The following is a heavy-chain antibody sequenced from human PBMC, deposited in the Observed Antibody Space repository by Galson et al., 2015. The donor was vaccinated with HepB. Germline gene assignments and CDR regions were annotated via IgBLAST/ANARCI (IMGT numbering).Heavy chain of an antibody. D-gene: IGHD3-22*01. CDR2: IYPDDSDT. CDR3: TRQGATFDSSGSFAEFFQS. Sequence: QSGAEVKKPGESLKISCTASGYSFTSYWIAWVRQMPGKGLEWMGLIYPDDSDTRSNPSFQGHASFSVDTSTSTAYLQWRSLRTSDSAMYFCTRQGATFDSSGSFAEFFQSWGEGTLVTVSS. J-gene: IGHJ1*01. V-gene: IGHV5-51*01. CDR1: GYSFTSYW.